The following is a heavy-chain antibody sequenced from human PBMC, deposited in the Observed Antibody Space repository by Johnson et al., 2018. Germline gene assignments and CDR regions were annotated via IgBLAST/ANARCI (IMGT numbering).Heavy chain of an antibody. CDR2: IKQDGSEK. J-gene: IGHJ6*03. V-gene: IGHV3-7*01. CDR3: ARDIGDYYYYYMDV. D-gene: IGHD3-10*01. CDR1: GFTVSSYW. Sequence: VQLVESGGGLVQPGGSLRLSCAASGFTVSSYWMSWVRQAPGKGLEWVANIKQDGSEKYYVDSVKGRFTISRDNAKNSLYLQMNSLRAEDTAVYYCARDIGDYYYYYMDVWGKGTTVTVSS.